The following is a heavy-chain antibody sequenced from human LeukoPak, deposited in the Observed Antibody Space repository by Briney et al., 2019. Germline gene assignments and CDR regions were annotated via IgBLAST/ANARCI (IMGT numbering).Heavy chain of an antibody. D-gene: IGHD3-16*01. CDR2: VYNNGST. CDR3: ARREGGAFDI. V-gene: IGHV4-59*01. CDR1: IDSFKSYF. J-gene: IGHJ3*02. Sequence: SETLSLTCTVSIDSFKSYFWAWLRQPPGKGLDSIAYVYNNGSTSFNPSLKSRVTLSGDTSTRQLFLTLTSVTAADTAMYYCARREGGAFDIWGQGTMVTVSS.